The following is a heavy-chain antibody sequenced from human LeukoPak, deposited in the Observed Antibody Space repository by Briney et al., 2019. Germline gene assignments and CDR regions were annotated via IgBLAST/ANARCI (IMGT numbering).Heavy chain of an antibody. CDR2: IYYSGST. CDR3: ARTTDLPFDY. Sequence: SETLSLTCTVSGGSISSGGYYWSWIRQHPGKGLEWIGYIYYSGSTYYNPSLKSRVTISVDTSKNQFSLKLSSVTAADTAVYYCARTTDLPFDYWGQGTLVTVSS. V-gene: IGHV4-31*03. D-gene: IGHD4-17*01. J-gene: IGHJ4*02. CDR1: GGSISSGGYY.